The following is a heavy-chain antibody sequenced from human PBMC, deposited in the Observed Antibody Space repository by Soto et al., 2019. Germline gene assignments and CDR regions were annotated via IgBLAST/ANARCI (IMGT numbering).Heavy chain of an antibody. D-gene: IGHD6-13*01. CDR3: ARQSSLAAVVD. CDR2: IYYTGST. Sequence: WSWIRQPPGKGLEWIGYIYYTGSTNYSPSLMSRVTISVDTSKNQFSLKLSSVTAADTAVYYCARQSSLAAVVDWGQGTLVTVSS. V-gene: IGHV4-59*08. J-gene: IGHJ4*02.